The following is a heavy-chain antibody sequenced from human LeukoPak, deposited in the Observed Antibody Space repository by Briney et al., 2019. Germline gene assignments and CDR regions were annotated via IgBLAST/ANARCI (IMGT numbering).Heavy chain of an antibody. D-gene: IGHD7-27*01. V-gene: IGHV3-23*01. CDR3: AKGLDVGKDYCFDY. Sequence: GGSLRLSCAASGFTFSNYAMSWVRQAPGKGLEWVSTISGSGGSTYYADSVKGRFTISRDNSKNTLYVQMNSLRAEDTAVYYCAKGLDVGKDYCFDYWGQGTLVTVSS. J-gene: IGHJ4*02. CDR2: ISGSGGST. CDR1: GFTFSNYA.